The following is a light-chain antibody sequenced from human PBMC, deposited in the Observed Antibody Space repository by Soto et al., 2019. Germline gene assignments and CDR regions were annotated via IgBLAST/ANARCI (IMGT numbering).Light chain of an antibody. Sequence: QSALTQPASVSGSPGQSITISCTGTSSDVGGYNYVSWYQQHPGKAPKVMIYDVNSWPSGVSNRFSGSKSGNTASLTISGLQAEDEGDYYCSSYTSSSTLVFGGGTKLTVL. CDR1: SSDVGGYNY. J-gene: IGLJ2*01. CDR2: DVN. CDR3: SSYTSSSTLV. V-gene: IGLV2-14*01.